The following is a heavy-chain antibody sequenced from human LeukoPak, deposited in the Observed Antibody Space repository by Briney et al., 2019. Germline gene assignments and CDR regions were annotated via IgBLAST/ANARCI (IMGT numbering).Heavy chain of an antibody. V-gene: IGHV1-69*05. CDR1: GGTFSSYA. CDR2: IIPIFGTA. D-gene: IGHD2-2*02. Sequence: GASVKVSCKASGGTFSSYAISWVRQAPGQGLEWMGGIIPIFGTANYAQKFQGRVTITTDESTSTAYMELSSLRSEDTAVYYCARGQLLYGYYYYYMDVWGKGTTVTVSS. J-gene: IGHJ6*03. CDR3: ARGQLLYGYYYYYMDV.